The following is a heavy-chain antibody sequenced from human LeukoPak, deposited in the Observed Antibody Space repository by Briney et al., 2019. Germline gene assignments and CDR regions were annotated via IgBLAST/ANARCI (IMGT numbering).Heavy chain of an antibody. CDR1: GYTFTGYY. Sequence: ASVEVSCKASGYTFTGYYMHWVRQAPGQGLEWMGIINPSGGSTSYAQKFQSRVTMTRDTSTSTVYMELSSLRSEDTAVYYCASSSSYYYDSSGFGYWGQGTLVTVSS. V-gene: IGHV1-46*01. CDR3: ASSSSYYYDSSGFGY. D-gene: IGHD3-22*01. CDR2: INPSGGST. J-gene: IGHJ4*02.